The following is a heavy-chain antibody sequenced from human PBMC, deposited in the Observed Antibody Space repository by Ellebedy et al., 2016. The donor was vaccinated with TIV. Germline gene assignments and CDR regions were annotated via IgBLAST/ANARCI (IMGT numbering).Heavy chain of an antibody. Sequence: MPSETLSLTCGVSGGSISSSNWWSWVRQPPGKGLEWMGEIYHSGSTNYNPSLKSRVTISVDKSKNQFSLKLSSVTAADTAVYYCSRDVPQSTQDYWGQGTLVTVSS. CDR3: SRDVPQSTQDY. V-gene: IGHV4-4*02. CDR2: IYHSGST. CDR1: GGSISSSNW. J-gene: IGHJ4*02.